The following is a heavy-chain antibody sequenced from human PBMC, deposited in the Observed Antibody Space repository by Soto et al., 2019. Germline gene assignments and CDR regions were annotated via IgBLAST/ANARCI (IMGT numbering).Heavy chain of an antibody. CDR3: ARRGSGSYYDY. CDR1: GFTFSSFA. CDR2: ISGSGGST. V-gene: IGHV3-23*01. J-gene: IGHJ4*02. Sequence: GGSLRLSCAASGFTFSSFAMRWVRQAPGKGPEWVSAISGSGGSTYYADSVKGRFTISRDNSKNTLYLQMNSLRAEDTAVYYCARRGSGSYYDYWGQGTLVTVSS. D-gene: IGHD1-26*01.